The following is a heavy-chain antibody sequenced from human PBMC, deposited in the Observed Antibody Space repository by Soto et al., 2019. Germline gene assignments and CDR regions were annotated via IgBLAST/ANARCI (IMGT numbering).Heavy chain of an antibody. V-gene: IGHV4-59*01. D-gene: IGHD3-22*01. CDR1: GDSISSYY. CDR2: LYYGRSA. J-gene: IGHJ4*02. Sequence: QVQLQESGPGLVKPSETLSLTCAVSGDSISSYYCMCIRQPPGKGLESIGYLYYGRSANYNPSLKSRVTLSVYTSTNQCSLTLSSMTAADTAVYYCALRSMAVVPEYWGQGTLVTVSS. CDR3: ALRSMAVVPEY.